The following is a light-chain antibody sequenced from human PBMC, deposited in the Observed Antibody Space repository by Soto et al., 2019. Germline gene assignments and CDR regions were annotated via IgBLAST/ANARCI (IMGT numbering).Light chain of an antibody. CDR1: QRISSN. V-gene: IGKV3-15*01. Sequence: EIVMTQSPVTLSVSPGEGATLSCRASQRISSNLAWYQQKPGQIPRLLIFDASTRATGIPARFSGRGSGTEFTLTISSLQSEDFAVYYCQQYNYWPPAFGQGTKVGIK. CDR2: DAS. J-gene: IGKJ1*01. CDR3: QQYNYWPPA.